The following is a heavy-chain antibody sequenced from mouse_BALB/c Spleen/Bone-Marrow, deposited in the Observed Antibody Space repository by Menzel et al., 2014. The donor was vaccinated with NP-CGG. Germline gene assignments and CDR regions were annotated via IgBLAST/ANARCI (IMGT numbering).Heavy chain of an antibody. Sequence: QVQLQQSGAELVKPGASVKLSCKASGYTFTGYWMHWVKQRPGQGLEWIGEINPSNGRTNYNEKFKSMATLAVDKSSSTACMQLSSLTSEDSAVFYCSRLFYGSSYIVDFGGQGTSVTVTS. V-gene: IGHV1S81*02. CDR3: SRLFYGSSYIVDF. D-gene: IGHD1-1*01. CDR2: INPSNGRT. CDR1: GYTFTGYW. J-gene: IGHJ4*01.